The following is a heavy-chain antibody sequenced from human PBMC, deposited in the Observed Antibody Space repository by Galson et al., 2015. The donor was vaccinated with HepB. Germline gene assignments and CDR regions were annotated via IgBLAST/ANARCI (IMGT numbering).Heavy chain of an antibody. CDR3: TRAYSSGWYGSY. V-gene: IGHV1-46*01. Sequence: SCKASGYTFTSYSMHWVRQAPGQGLEWMGILNPSGGSTSYAQKFQGRVTMTRDTSTSTVYMELSSLRSEDTAVYYCTRAYSSGWYGSYWGQGTLVTVSS. J-gene: IGHJ4*02. CDR2: LNPSGGST. D-gene: IGHD6-19*01. CDR1: GYTFTSYS.